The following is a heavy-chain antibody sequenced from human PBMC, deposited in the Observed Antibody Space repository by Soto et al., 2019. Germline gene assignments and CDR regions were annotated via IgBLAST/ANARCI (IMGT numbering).Heavy chain of an antibody. V-gene: IGHV6-1*01. Sequence: QTLSLTCAISGDSVSSNSAAWDWIRQSPSRGLGWLGRTYYRSKWYNDYAVSVKSRITITRDXSKNEFSLQLNSVTPVDTAVYYCASTGTQTTPETFFGGVIMGSWYFGLDVWGQGTRVTVSS. CDR2: TYYRSKWYN. J-gene: IGHJ6*02. CDR1: GDSVSSNSAA. CDR3: ASTGTQTTPETFFGGVIMGSWYFGLDV. D-gene: IGHD3-3*01.